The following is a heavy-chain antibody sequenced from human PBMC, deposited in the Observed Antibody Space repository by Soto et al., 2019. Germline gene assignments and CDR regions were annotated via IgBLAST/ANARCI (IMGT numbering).Heavy chain of an antibody. CDR1: GYTFTSYG. Sequence: ASVKVSCKASGYTFTSYGISWVRQAPGQGLEWMGWISAYNGNTNYAQKLQGRVTMTTDTSTSTAYMELSSLRSEDTAVYYCARAEYSSSSLDYWGQGTLGTVSS. V-gene: IGHV1-18*01. CDR3: ARAEYSSSSLDY. D-gene: IGHD6-6*01. CDR2: ISAYNGNT. J-gene: IGHJ4*02.